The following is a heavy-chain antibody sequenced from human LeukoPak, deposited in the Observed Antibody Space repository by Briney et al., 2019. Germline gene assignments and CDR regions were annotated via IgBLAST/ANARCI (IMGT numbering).Heavy chain of an antibody. CDR1: GGSISSGDYY. D-gene: IGHD3-3*01. CDR3: AGARFLEWSIPVNWFDP. CDR2: IYYSGST. J-gene: IGHJ5*02. Sequence: SQTLSLTCTVSGGSISSGDYYWSWIRQPPGKGLEWIGYIYYSGSTYYNPSLKSRVTISVDTSKNQFSLKLSSVTAADTAVYYCAGARFLEWSIPVNWFDPWGQGTLVTVSS. V-gene: IGHV4-30-4*01.